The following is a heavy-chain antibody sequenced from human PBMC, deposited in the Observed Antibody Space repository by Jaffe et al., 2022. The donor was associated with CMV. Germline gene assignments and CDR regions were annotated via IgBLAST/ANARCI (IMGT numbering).Heavy chain of an antibody. V-gene: IGHV4-39*01. J-gene: IGHJ6*04. CDR3: ARHYIYDFWSGYYTGIPGWDV. CDR2: IYYSGST. CDR1: GGSISSSSYY. D-gene: IGHD3-3*01. Sequence: QLQLQESGPGLVKPSETLSLTCTVSGGSISSSSYYWGWIRQPPGKGLEWIGSIYYSGSTYYNPSLKSRVTISVDTSKNQFSLKLSSVTAADTAVYYCARHYIYDFWSGYYTGIPGWDVWGKGTTVTVSS.